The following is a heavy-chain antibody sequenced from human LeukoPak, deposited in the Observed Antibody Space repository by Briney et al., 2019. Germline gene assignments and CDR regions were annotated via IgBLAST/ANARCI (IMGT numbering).Heavy chain of an antibody. D-gene: IGHD3-3*01. CDR3: ARWGGFHLDY. CDR1: GFTFSTYW. V-gene: IGHV3-7*01. CDR2: IKQDGSNN. Sequence: GGSLRHSCAASGFTFSTYWMSWVRQAPGKGLEWVANIKQDGSNNYYVDSVKGRFTISRDNAKNSLYLQMNSLRAEDTAVYYCARWGGFHLDYWGQGTLVTVSS. J-gene: IGHJ4*02.